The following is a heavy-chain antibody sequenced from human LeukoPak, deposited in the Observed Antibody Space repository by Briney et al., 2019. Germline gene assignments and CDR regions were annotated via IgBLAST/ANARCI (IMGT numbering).Heavy chain of an antibody. Sequence: SETLSLTCGVYGGSFSGYYWTWIRQSPEKGLEWIGEVNYSGRTNYNPSLKSRVTISIDTSKNQFSLKLSSVTAADTAVYYCARAIAVAGTSAENFDYWGQGTLVTVSS. CDR2: VNYSGRT. CDR1: GGSFSGYY. V-gene: IGHV4-34*01. D-gene: IGHD6-19*01. CDR3: ARAIAVAGTSAENFDY. J-gene: IGHJ4*02.